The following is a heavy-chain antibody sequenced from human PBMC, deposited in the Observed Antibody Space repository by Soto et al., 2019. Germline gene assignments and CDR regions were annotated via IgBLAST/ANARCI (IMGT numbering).Heavy chain of an antibody. Sequence: QLLLQESGPGLVKPSETLSLTCTVSGGSSSSTTYYWGWIRQSPGKGLEWIGNIYSGGNTYYNPSLKSRVTISVNTSKSHISLQLISVTAADTAVYYCAGQSYESRGYFYACWGQGTLVTVSS. D-gene: IGHD3-22*01. V-gene: IGHV4-39*01. CDR3: AGQSYESRGYFYAC. J-gene: IGHJ4*02. CDR1: GGSSSSTTYY. CDR2: IYSGGNT.